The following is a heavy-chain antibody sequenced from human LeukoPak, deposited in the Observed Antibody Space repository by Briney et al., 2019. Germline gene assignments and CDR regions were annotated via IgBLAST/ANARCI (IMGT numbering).Heavy chain of an antibody. D-gene: IGHD1-26*01. Sequence: SETLSVTRNVSVGSIRSGSYYWSWIRQPAGKGLEWIGRIYTSGSTHYNPSLKSRATISVDTSKNQFSLKLSSVTAADTAVYYCVGRLEWERIRDAAFDIWGQGTIPSVSS. CDR2: IYTSGST. V-gene: IGHV4-61*02. CDR1: VGSIRSGSYY. CDR3: VGRLEWERIRDAAFDI. J-gene: IGHJ3*02.